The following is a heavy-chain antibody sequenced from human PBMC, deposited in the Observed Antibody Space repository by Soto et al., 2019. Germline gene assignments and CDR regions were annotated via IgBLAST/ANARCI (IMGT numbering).Heavy chain of an antibody. CDR3: ARDGRVVAVAGTDYYYGMDV. CDR1: GYTFTIYG. CDR2: ISAYNGNT. D-gene: IGHD6-19*01. J-gene: IGHJ6*02. V-gene: IGHV1-18*04. Sequence: ASVKVSCNASGYTFTIYGIIGVRHPPGQGLEWMGWISAYNGNTEYAQNIQDRVTMTTDTSTSTAYMELRRVRSDDTAVYYCARDGRVVAVAGTDYYYGMDVWGQGTTVTVSS.